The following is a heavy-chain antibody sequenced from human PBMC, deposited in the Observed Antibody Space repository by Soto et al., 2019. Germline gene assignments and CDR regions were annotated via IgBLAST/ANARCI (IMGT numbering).Heavy chain of an antibody. CDR2: INHSGST. Sequence: TSETLSLTCAVYGGSFSGYYWSWIRQPPGKGLEWIGEINHSGSTNYNPSLKSRVTISVDTSKNQFSLKLSSVTAADTAVYYCARGDYDFWSGYYIGLDYWGQGTLVTSP. V-gene: IGHV4-34*01. J-gene: IGHJ4*02. D-gene: IGHD3-3*01. CDR1: GGSFSGYY. CDR3: ARGDYDFWSGYYIGLDY.